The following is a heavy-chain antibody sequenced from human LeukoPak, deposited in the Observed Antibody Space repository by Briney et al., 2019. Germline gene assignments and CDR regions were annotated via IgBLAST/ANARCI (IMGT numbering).Heavy chain of an antibody. D-gene: IGHD2-2*01. Sequence: GGSLRLSCAASGFTFSSYEMNWVRQAPGKGLEWGSYISSSGSTIYYADSVKGRFTISRDNAKNSLYLQMNSLRAEDTAVYYCARLKLLWSNYFDYWGQGTLVTVSS. CDR2: ISSSGSTI. J-gene: IGHJ4*02. CDR3: ARLKLLWSNYFDY. V-gene: IGHV3-48*03. CDR1: GFTFSSYE.